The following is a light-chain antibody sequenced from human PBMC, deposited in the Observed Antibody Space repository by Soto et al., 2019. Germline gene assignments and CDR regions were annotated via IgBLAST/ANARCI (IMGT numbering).Light chain of an antibody. Sequence: QSALTQPPSASGSPGQSVTISCTGSSSDVGGYEYVSWYQQHPGKAPKLIIYEVSKRPSGVPDRFSGSKSGNTASLTVSGLQAEDEADYYCSSYAGSNNYVFGTGTKLTVL. CDR2: EVS. CDR3: SSYAGSNNYV. J-gene: IGLJ1*01. CDR1: SSDVGGYEY. V-gene: IGLV2-8*01.